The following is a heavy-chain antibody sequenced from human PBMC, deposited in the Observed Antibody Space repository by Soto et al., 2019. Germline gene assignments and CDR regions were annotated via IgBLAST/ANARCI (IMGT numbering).Heavy chain of an antibody. J-gene: IGHJ5*02. CDR1: GFTFSSYA. CDR3: AKDLGDYDILVQGGEDNWFDP. V-gene: IGHV3-23*01. Sequence: GGSLRLSCAASGFTFSSYAMSWVRQAPGKGLEWVSAISGSGGSTYYADSVKGRFTISRDNSKNTLYLQMNSLRAEDTAVYYCAKDLGDYDILVQGGEDNWFDPWGQGTLVTVSS. D-gene: IGHD3-9*01. CDR2: ISGSGGST.